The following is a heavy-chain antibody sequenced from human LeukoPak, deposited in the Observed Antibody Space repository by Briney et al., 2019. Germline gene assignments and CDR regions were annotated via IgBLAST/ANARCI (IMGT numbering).Heavy chain of an antibody. CDR1: GFTFSSYA. J-gene: IGHJ3*02. D-gene: IGHD3-22*01. Sequence: GGSLRLSCAASGFTFSSYAMSWVRQAPGKGLEWVSAISGSGGSTYYADSVKGRFTISRDNSKNTLYLQMNSLRAEDTAVYYCAKDLSYYDSSGAVDAFGIWGQGTMVTVSS. CDR3: AKDLSYYDSSGAVDAFGI. V-gene: IGHV3-23*01. CDR2: ISGSGGST.